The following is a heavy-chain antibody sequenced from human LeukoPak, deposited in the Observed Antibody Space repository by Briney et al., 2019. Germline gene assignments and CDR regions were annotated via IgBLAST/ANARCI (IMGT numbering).Heavy chain of an antibody. D-gene: IGHD3-22*01. CDR3: AKSSTYYYDSSGYPKTRFDY. Sequence: PGGSLRLSCAASGFTFSSYGMHWVRQAPGKGLEWVAVISYDGSNKYYADSVKGRFTISRDNSKNTLYLQMNSLRAEDTAVYYCAKSSTYYYDSSGYPKTRFDYWGQGTLVTVSS. J-gene: IGHJ4*02. V-gene: IGHV3-30*18. CDR1: GFTFSSYG. CDR2: ISYDGSNK.